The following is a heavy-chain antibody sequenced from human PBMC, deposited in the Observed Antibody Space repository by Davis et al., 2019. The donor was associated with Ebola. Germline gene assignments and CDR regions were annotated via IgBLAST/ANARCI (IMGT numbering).Heavy chain of an antibody. CDR2: ISHDGRNI. J-gene: IGHJ4*02. V-gene: IGHV3-30*03. Sequence: GGSLRLSCAASGFTFSTYGMNWVRQAPGKGLEWIAFISHDGRNIPYAGSVWGRFSISRDNSRNTVYLQMNSLRVEDTAVYYCARGLWDYYGSGLPKYFDIWGQGTLVTVSS. CDR3: ARGLWDYYGSGLPKYFDI. CDR1: GFTFSTYG. D-gene: IGHD3-10*01.